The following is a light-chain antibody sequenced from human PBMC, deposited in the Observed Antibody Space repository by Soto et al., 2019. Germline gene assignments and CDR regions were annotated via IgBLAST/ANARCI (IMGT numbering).Light chain of an antibody. J-gene: IGLJ2*01. V-gene: IGLV2-14*02. CDR1: SSDVGTYDL. CDR3: SSYTSSSTRV. Sequence: QSALTQPASVSGSPGQSITISCTGTSSDVGTYDLVSWYQHHPGAAPKLIIYEATRRPSGISNRFSGSKSGYTASLTISGLQAEDEADYYCSSYTSSSTRVFGGGTKVTVL. CDR2: EAT.